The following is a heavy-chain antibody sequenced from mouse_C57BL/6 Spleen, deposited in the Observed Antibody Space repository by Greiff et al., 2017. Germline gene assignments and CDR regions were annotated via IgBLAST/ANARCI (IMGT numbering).Heavy chain of an antibody. CDR2: IYPGDGDT. V-gene: IGHV1-82*01. CDR1: GYAFSSSW. Sequence: QVQLKQSGPELVKPGASVKISCKASGYAFSSSWMNWVKQRPGKGLEWIGRIYPGDGDTNYNGKFKGKATLTADKSSSTAYMQLSSLTSEDSAVYFCARGDYGSSSSYWYFDVWGTGTTVTVSS. D-gene: IGHD1-1*01. CDR3: ARGDYGSSSSYWYFDV. J-gene: IGHJ1*03.